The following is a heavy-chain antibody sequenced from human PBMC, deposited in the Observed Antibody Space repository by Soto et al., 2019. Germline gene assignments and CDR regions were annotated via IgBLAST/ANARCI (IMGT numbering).Heavy chain of an antibody. V-gene: IGHV2-5*02. CDR2: IYWDDDT. D-gene: IGHD5-18*01. Sequence: QITLKESGPTLVKPTQTLTLTCTFSGFSLSTSGVGVGWIRQPPGKALEWLALIYWDDDTRYSPSLKSRLTLTKDPSKNQLVLTMTNMDPVDTATYYCAHSIGYSYGFIDFDYLGQGTLVTVSS. J-gene: IGHJ4*02. CDR1: GFSLSTSGVG. CDR3: AHSIGYSYGFIDFDY.